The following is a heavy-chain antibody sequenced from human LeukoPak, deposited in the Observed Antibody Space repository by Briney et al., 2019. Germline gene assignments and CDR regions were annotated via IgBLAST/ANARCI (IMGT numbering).Heavy chain of an antibody. Sequence: PGGSLRLSCAASGFTFSSYSMNWVRQAPGKGLEWVSSISSSSSYIYYADSVKGRFTISRDNAKNSLYLQMNSLRAEDTAVYYCTRDISGYYPWDYWGQGTLVTVSS. V-gene: IGHV3-21*01. CDR3: TRDISGYYPWDY. J-gene: IGHJ4*02. D-gene: IGHD3-22*01. CDR2: ISSSSSYI. CDR1: GFTFSSYS.